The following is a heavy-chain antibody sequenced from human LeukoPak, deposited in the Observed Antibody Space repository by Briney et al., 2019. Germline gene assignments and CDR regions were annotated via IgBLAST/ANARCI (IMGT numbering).Heavy chain of an antibody. CDR2: INHSGST. CDR1: GGSFSGYY. CDR3: ARGLGRIGYSGGWAHGGLAY. Sequence: PSETLSLTCAVYGGSFSGYYWSWIRQPPGKGLEWIGEINHSGSTNYNPSLKSRVTISVDSSKNQFSLKLSSVTAADTAVYYCARGLGRIGYSGGWAHGGLAYWGQGTLVTVSS. V-gene: IGHV4-34*01. J-gene: IGHJ4*02. D-gene: IGHD6-19*01.